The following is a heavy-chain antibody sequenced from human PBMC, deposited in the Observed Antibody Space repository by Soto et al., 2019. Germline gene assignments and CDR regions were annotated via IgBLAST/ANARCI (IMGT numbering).Heavy chain of an antibody. CDR1: GGSISSGDYY. Sequence: LSLTCTVSGGSISSGDYYWSWIRQPPGKGLEWIGYIYYSGSTYYNPSLKSRVTISVDTSKNQFSLKLSSVTAADTAVYYCARFYRGSGSYWASDYWGQGTLVTVSS. CDR3: ARFYRGSGSYWASDY. V-gene: IGHV4-30-4*01. CDR2: IYYSGST. J-gene: IGHJ4*02. D-gene: IGHD3-10*01.